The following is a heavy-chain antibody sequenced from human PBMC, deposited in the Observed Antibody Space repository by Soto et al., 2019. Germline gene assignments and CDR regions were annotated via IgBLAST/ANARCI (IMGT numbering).Heavy chain of an antibody. D-gene: IGHD3-16*02. CDR1: GFIFSNNA. V-gene: IGHV3-23*01. CDR2: ITGSGAST. Sequence: EVQLLESGGGLVRPGGSLRLSCSASGFIFSNNAMSWVRQAPGKGLEWVSGITGSGASTYYADSVKGRFTISRDNSKNTLYLQLNSLRVDDTAVYYCAKDHSATIWGSNRFDYWGQGMLVTVSS. CDR3: AKDHSATIWGSNRFDY. J-gene: IGHJ4*02.